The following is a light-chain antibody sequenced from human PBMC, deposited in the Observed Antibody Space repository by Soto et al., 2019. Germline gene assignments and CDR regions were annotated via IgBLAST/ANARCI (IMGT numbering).Light chain of an antibody. CDR2: ESS. CDR3: DSFAGSTPS. J-gene: IGLJ2*01. CDR1: SSDIGNYNL. V-gene: IGLV2-23*01. Sequence: QSALTQPASVSGSPGQSITISCTGTSSDIGNYNLVSWYQQHPGKAPKLMIYESSKRPSGVSDRFSASKSGNSASLTISGLQAEDDAGYYCDSFAGSTPSFGGGTKLTVL.